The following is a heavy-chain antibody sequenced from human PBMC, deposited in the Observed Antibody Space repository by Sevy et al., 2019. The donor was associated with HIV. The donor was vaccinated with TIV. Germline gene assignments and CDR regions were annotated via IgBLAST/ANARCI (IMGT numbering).Heavy chain of an antibody. Sequence: ASVKVSCKASGYTFTSYGISWVRQAPGQGLEWMGWISAYNGNTNYAQKLQGRVTMTTDTSTSTAYMELRSLGSDGTAVYYCARDGYYYDSSGYYYPFDYWGQGTLVTVSS. D-gene: IGHD3-22*01. CDR1: GYTFTSYG. J-gene: IGHJ4*02. CDR2: ISAYNGNT. CDR3: ARDGYYYDSSGYYYPFDY. V-gene: IGHV1-18*01.